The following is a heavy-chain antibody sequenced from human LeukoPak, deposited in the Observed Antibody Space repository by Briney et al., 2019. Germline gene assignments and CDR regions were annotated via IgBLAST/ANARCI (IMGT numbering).Heavy chain of an antibody. V-gene: IGHV3-30*04. CDR2: ISYDGNNK. CDR3: ARGAYSYGLHDAFDL. Sequence: GGSLRLSCAASGFTFSSYAMSWVRQAPGKGLEWVAVISYDGNNKYYADSVKGRFTISRDNSKNTLYVQMNSLRAEDTAVYYCARGAYSYGLHDAFDLWGQGTMVTVSS. CDR1: GFTFSSYA. J-gene: IGHJ3*01. D-gene: IGHD5-18*01.